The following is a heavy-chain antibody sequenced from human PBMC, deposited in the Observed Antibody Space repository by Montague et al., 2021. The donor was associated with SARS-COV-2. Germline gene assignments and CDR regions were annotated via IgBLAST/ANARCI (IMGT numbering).Heavy chain of an antibody. V-gene: IGHV4-39*01. Sequence: SETLSLTCTVSGGSISRSTSSWAWIRQPPGKGLEWIGSISYTGSTYYYPSLKSRVIMSVDTSRNQFSLRLSSVTAADTSAYYCARLPLVSSWSRAAGYYYYGMDVWGQGTTVTVSS. CDR1: GGSISRSTSS. CDR2: ISYTGST. D-gene: IGHD6-13*01. J-gene: IGHJ6*02. CDR3: ARLPLVSSWSRAAGYYYYGMDV.